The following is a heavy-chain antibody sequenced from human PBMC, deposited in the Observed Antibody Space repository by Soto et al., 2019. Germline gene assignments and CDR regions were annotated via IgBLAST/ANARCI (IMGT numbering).Heavy chain of an antibody. D-gene: IGHD2-2*02. J-gene: IGHJ6*02. CDR1: GGTFSSYA. Sequence: QVQLVQSGAEVKKPGSSVKVSCKASGGTFSSYAISWVRQAPGQGLEWMVGIIPIFGTANYAQKFQGRVTITADESTSTAYMELSSMRSEDTAVYYCARRIHCSSTSCYTNHYYYYGMDVWGQGTTVTVSS. CDR2: IIPIFGTA. CDR3: ARRIHCSSTSCYTNHYYYYGMDV. V-gene: IGHV1-69*01.